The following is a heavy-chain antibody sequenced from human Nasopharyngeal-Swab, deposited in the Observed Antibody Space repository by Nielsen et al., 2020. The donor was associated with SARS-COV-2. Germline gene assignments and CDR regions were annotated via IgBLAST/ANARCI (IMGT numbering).Heavy chain of an antibody. CDR2: ISSSSSYI. Sequence: GGSLRLSCAASGFTFNNYNFNWVRQAPGKGLEWVSSISSSSSYIYYADSVKGRFTISRDNAKNSLYLQMNSLRAEDTAVYYCARHLTTHPFDYWGQGTLVTVSS. D-gene: IGHD4/OR15-4a*01. CDR3: ARHLTTHPFDY. CDR1: GFTFNNYN. V-gene: IGHV3-21*01. J-gene: IGHJ4*02.